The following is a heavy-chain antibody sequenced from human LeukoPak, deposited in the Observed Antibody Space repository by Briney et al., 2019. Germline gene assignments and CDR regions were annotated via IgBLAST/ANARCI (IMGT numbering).Heavy chain of an antibody. D-gene: IGHD2-15*01. Sequence: ASVTVSFTASGYTFTVYDINWVRQATGQGLEWMGWMNPNSGNTGYAQKFQGRVTITRNTSISTAYMELSSLRSEDTAVYYCARRDCSGGTCRTRIFDYWGQGTLVTVSS. V-gene: IGHV1-8*03. CDR2: MNPNSGNT. J-gene: IGHJ4*02. CDR1: GYTFTVYD. CDR3: ARRDCSGGTCRTRIFDY.